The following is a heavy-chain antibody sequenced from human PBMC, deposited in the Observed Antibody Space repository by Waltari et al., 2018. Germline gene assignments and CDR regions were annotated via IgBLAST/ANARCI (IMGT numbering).Heavy chain of an antibody. V-gene: IGHV4-39*07. CDR2: IGDSGGA. J-gene: IGHJ3*02. CDR3: ARRNRVMDAFDI. Sequence: QLHLQESGAGLLKPSETLSLTCTVSGGSIYTTSYYWGWFRRPPGKGVEWIGTIGDSGGAHYNPAVKGRVTITIDAAKNQCSLGRESVTGADTTIYYCARRNRVMDAFDIWGQGTMVTGSA. CDR1: GGSIYTTSYY. D-gene: IGHD2-21*01.